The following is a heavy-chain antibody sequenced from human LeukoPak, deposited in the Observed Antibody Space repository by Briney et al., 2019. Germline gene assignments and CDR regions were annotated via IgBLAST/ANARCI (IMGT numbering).Heavy chain of an antibody. V-gene: IGHV4-59*01. Sequence: SETLSLTCTVSGGSISSYYWSWIRQPPGKGLEWIGYIYYTGSTNYNPSLRSRVTISVDTSKNQFSLKLSSVTAADTAVYYCARATTGEPYSRFDPWGQGTLVTVSS. D-gene: IGHD7-27*01. CDR1: GGSISSYY. CDR2: IYYTGST. CDR3: ARATTGEPYSRFDP. J-gene: IGHJ5*02.